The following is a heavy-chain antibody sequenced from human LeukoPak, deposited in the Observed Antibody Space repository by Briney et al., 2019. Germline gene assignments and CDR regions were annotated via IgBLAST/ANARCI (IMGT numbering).Heavy chain of an antibody. Sequence: SETLSLTCAVYGGSFSGYYWSWIRQPPGKGLEWIGEINHSGSTNYNPSLKSRVTISVDTSKNQFSLKLSSVTAADTAVYYCARGPSSRYYDILTGYYSVYYSDYWGQGTLVTVSS. CDR1: GGSFSGYY. D-gene: IGHD3-9*01. CDR3: ARGPSSRYYDILTGYYSVYYSDY. CDR2: INHSGST. J-gene: IGHJ4*02. V-gene: IGHV4-34*01.